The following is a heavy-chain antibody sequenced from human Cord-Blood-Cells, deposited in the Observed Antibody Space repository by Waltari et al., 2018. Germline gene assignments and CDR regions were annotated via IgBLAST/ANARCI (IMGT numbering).Heavy chain of an antibody. Sequence: QVQLVQSGAEVKKPGSSVKVSCKASGGTFSSYAISWVRQAPGQGLEWMGWIIPIFGTANYAKKLRGRVTVTADKSTSTAYMELSSLRSDDTAVYYCARVLAARPDYYYYYGMDVWGQGTTVTVSS. J-gene: IGHJ6*02. V-gene: IGHV1-69*06. CDR2: IIPIFGTA. CDR3: ARVLAARPDYYYYYGMDV. CDR1: GGTFSSYA. D-gene: IGHD6-6*01.